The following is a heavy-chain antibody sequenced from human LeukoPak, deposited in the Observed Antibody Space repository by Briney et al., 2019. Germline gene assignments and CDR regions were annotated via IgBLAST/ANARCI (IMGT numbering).Heavy chain of an antibody. V-gene: IGHV1-69*01. Sequence: SVKVSCKASGGTFSSYAISWVRQAPGQGLEWMGGIIPIFGTANYAQKFQGRATITADESTSTAYMELSSLRSEDTAVYYCARARPGYGVYYYYGMDVWGQGTTVTVSS. CDR1: GGTFSSYA. CDR3: ARARPGYGVYYYYGMDV. CDR2: IIPIFGTA. J-gene: IGHJ6*02. D-gene: IGHD4-17*01.